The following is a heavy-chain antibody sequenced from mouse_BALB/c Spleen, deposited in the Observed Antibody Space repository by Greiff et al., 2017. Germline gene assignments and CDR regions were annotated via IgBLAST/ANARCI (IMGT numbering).Heavy chain of an antibody. J-gene: IGHJ4*01. CDR2: ISSGSSTI. CDR3: AREDSSGYDAMDY. D-gene: IGHD3-2*01. V-gene: IGHV5-17*02. Sequence: EVKLQESGGGLVQPGGSRKLSCAASGFTFSSFGLHWVRQAPEKGLEWVAYISSGSSTIYYADTVKGRFTISRDNPKNTLFLQMTSLRSEDTAMYYCAREDSSGYDAMDYWGQETSVTVSS. CDR1: GFTFSSFG.